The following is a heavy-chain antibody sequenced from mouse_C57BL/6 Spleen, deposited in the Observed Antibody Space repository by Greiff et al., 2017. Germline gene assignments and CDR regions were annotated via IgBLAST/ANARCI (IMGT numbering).Heavy chain of an antibody. CDR3: ARTTKYYGSSLLDY. CDR2: IWTGGGT. Sequence: VKLVESGPGLVAPSQSLSITCTVSGFSLTSYAISWVRQPPGKGLEWLGVIWTGGGTNYNSALKSRLSISKDNSKSQVFLKMNSLQTDDTARYYCARTTKYYGSSLLDYWGQGTTLTVSS. V-gene: IGHV2-9-1*01. J-gene: IGHJ2*01. CDR1: GFSLTSYA. D-gene: IGHD1-1*01.